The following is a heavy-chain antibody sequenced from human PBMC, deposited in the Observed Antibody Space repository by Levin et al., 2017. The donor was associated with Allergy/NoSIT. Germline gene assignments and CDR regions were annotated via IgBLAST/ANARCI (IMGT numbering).Heavy chain of an antibody. D-gene: IGHD3-9*01. Sequence: SETLSLTCAVYGGSFSGYYWSWIRQPPGKGLEWIGEINHSGSTNYNPSLKSRVTISVDTSKNQFSLKLSSVTAADTAVYYCARMKYYDILTGYYRAFDIWGQGTMVTVSS. V-gene: IGHV4-34*01. CDR2: INHSGST. CDR3: ARMKYYDILTGYYRAFDI. J-gene: IGHJ3*02. CDR1: GGSFSGYY.